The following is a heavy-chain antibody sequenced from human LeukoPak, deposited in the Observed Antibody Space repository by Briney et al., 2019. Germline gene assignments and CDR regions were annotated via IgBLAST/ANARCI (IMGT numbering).Heavy chain of an antibody. J-gene: IGHJ4*02. D-gene: IGHD3-22*01. Sequence: ASVKVSCKASGYTFTSYDINWVRQATGQGLGWMGWMNPNSGNTGYAQKFQGRVTITRNTSISTAYMELSSLRSEDTAVYYCARGEDTMIVGELWGQGTLVTVSS. V-gene: IGHV1-8*03. CDR3: ARGEDTMIVGEL. CDR2: MNPNSGNT. CDR1: GYTFTSYD.